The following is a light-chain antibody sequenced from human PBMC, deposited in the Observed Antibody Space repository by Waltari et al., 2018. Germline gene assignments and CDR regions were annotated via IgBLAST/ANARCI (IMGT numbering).Light chain of an antibody. Sequence: QSALTQPASVSGSLGQSTTTSCPGSSEDVGRPKFAAWYQQHPGKVPTLLIFDVTDRPSGVSDRFSGSKSGNTASLTISGLQPEDEADYYCSSHTTSSTLVFGGGTRVTVL. CDR1: SEDVGRPKF. V-gene: IGLV2-14*03. CDR3: SSHTTSSTLV. J-gene: IGLJ2*01. CDR2: DVT.